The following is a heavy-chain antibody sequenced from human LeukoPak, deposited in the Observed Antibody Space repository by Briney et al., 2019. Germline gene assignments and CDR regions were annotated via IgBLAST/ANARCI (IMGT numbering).Heavy chain of an antibody. CDR3: ARDTSWAFDI. CDR2: IRTGSGTI. V-gene: IGHV3-48*02. J-gene: IGHJ3*02. Sequence: GSLRLSCAASGFTFSSYAMHWVRQAPGKGLEWVSYIRTGSGTIYYADSVKGRFTISRDNAKNSLYLQMNSLRDEDTAVYYCARDTSWAFDIWGQGTMVTVSS. CDR1: GFTFSSYA.